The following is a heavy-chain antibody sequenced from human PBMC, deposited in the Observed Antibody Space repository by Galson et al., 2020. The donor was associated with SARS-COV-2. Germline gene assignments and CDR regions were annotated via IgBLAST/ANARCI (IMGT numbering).Heavy chain of an antibody. CDR3: ARGNEFRPYSAFKN. J-gene: IGHJ4*02. CDR1: GYSISSSYH. V-gene: IGHV4-38-2*01. D-gene: IGHD1-26*01. CDR2: IYHSGNT. Sequence: SETLSLTCAVSGYSISSSYHWGWIRQPPGKGLECIGSIYHSGNTYYNPSLESRVTISVDTSKNQFSLKLRSVTAADTAVYYCARGNEFRPYSAFKNWGQGILVTISS.